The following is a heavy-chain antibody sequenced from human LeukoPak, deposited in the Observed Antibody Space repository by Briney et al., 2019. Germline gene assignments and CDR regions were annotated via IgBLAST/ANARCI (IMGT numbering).Heavy chain of an antibody. J-gene: IGHJ3*02. CDR2: ISGSGGST. Sequence: GGSLRLSCAASGFTFSSYAMSWVRQAPGKGLEWVSAISGSGGSTYYADSVKGRFTISRDNSKNTLYLQMNSLRAEDTAVYYCAKGYYYDSSGYSLAFDIWGQGTMVTVSS. CDR1: GFTFSSYA. D-gene: IGHD3-22*01. V-gene: IGHV3-23*01. CDR3: AKGYYYDSSGYSLAFDI.